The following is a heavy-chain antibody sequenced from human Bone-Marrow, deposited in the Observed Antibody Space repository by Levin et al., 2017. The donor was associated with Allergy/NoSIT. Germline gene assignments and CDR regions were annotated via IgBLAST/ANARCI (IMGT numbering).Heavy chain of an antibody. V-gene: IGHV1-69*13. CDR2: IIPIFGTA. J-gene: IGHJ6*03. Sequence: SVKVSCKASGGTFSSYAISWVRQAPGQGLEWMGGIIPIFGTANYAQKFQGRVTITADESTSTAYMELSSLRSEDTAVYYCASSPSIAARRYYYYYYMDVWGKGTTVTVSS. D-gene: IGHD6-6*01. CDR3: ASSPSIAARRYYYYYYMDV. CDR1: GGTFSSYA.